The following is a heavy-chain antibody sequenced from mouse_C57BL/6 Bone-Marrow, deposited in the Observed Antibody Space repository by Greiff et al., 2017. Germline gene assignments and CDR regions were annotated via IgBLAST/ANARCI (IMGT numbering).Heavy chain of an antibody. CDR2: IWWDDDK. J-gene: IGHJ3*01. D-gene: IGHD4-1*01. CDR3: ARIRARLGLPY. Sequence: QVTLKVCGPGILQPSQTLSLTCSFSGFSLSTFGMGVGWIRQPSGKGLEWLAHIWWDDDKYYNPALKSRLTISKDTSKNQVFLKMANVDTADTATYYCARIRARLGLPYWGQGTLVTVSA. CDR1: GFSLSTFGMG. V-gene: IGHV8-8*01.